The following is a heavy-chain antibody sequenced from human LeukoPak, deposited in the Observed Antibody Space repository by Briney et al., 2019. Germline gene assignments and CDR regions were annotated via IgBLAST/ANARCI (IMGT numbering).Heavy chain of an antibody. CDR2: IYYSGST. V-gene: IGHV4-59*01. CDR3: ARDVGYCSSTSCYPSYNWFDP. CDR1: GGSISSYY. Sequence: SETLSLTCTVSGGSISSYYWSWIRQPPGKGLEWIGYIYYSGSTNYNPSLKGRVTISVDTSKNQFSLKLSSVTAADTAVYYCARDVGYCSSTSCYPSYNWFDPWGQGTLVTVSS. D-gene: IGHD2-2*03. J-gene: IGHJ5*02.